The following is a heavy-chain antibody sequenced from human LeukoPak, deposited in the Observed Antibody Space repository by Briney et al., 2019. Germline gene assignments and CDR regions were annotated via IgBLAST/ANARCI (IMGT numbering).Heavy chain of an antibody. J-gene: IGHJ4*02. CDR3: ARDYSGRAYFDY. V-gene: IGHV3-21*01. Sequence: PGGSLRLSCAASGFTFGSYSMNWVRQAPGKGLEWVSSISSSSNYIYYADSVKGRFTISRDNAKNSLYLQMNSLRAEDTAVYYCARDYSGRAYFDYWGQGTLVTVSS. D-gene: IGHD1-26*01. CDR2: ISSSSNYI. CDR1: GFTFGSYS.